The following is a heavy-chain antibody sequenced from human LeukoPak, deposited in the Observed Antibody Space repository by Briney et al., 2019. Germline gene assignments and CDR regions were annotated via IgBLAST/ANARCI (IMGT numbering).Heavy chain of an antibody. CDR3: AREGYSSGRAFDY. CDR2: IRYDGSNK. V-gene: IGHV3-30*02. Sequence: GGSLRLSCAASGFTFSSYGMHWVRQAPGKGLEWVAFIRYDGSNKYYADSVKGRFTISRDNSKNTLYLQMNSLRAEDTAVYYCAREGYSSGRAFDYWGQGTLVTVSS. J-gene: IGHJ4*02. D-gene: IGHD6-19*01. CDR1: GFTFSSYG.